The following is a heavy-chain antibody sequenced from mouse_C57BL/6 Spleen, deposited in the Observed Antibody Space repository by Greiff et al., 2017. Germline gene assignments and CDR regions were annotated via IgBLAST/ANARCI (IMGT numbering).Heavy chain of an antibody. J-gene: IGHJ3*01. D-gene: IGHD1-1*01. CDR2: INPNNGGT. Sequence: VQLQQSGPELVKPGASVKIPCKASGYTFTDYNMDWVKQSHGKSLEWIGDINPNNGGTIYNQKFKGKATLTVDKSSSTAYMELRSLTSEDTAVYYCARNYYGSSWGFAYWGQGTLVTVSA. CDR3: ARNYYGSSWGFAY. CDR1: GYTFTDYN. V-gene: IGHV1-18*01.